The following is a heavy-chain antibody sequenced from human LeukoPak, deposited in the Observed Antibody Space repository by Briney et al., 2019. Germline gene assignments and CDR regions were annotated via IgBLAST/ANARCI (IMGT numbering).Heavy chain of an antibody. D-gene: IGHD5-24*01. CDR3: VRRGRDGYNYYFDY. J-gene: IGHJ4*02. V-gene: IGHV1-69*01. CDR2: IIPVFGTA. CDR1: GGXFSSYA. Sequence: SVRVSCKASGGXFSSYAISWVRQAPGQGLEWMGGIIPVFGTANYAQKFQGRVTITADESTSTAYMELSSLRSEDTAVYYCVRRGRDGYNYYFDYWGQGTLVTVSS.